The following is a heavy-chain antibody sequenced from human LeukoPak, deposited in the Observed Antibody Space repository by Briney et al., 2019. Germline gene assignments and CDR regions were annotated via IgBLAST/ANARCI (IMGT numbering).Heavy chain of an antibody. CDR2: ISYDGSNK. V-gene: IGHV3-30-3*01. CDR3: ARDGATVVSYHYFDY. Sequence: GGSLRLSCAASGFTFSSYAMHWVRQAPGKGLEWVAVISYDGSNKYYADSVKGRFTISRDNSKNTLYLQMNSLRAEDTAVYYCARDGATVVSYHYFDYWGQGTLVTVSS. J-gene: IGHJ4*02. D-gene: IGHD2-8*02. CDR1: GFTFSSYA.